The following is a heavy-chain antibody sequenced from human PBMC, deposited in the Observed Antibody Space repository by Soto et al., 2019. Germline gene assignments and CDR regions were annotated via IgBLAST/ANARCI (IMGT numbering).Heavy chain of an antibody. CDR3: ARPWCSGATCYRGVDYGMDV. V-gene: IGHV5-51*01. J-gene: IGHJ6*02. CDR2: IYPGDSDT. D-gene: IGHD2-2*02. CDR1: GYSFTNYW. Sequence: GESLEIACKGSGYSFTNYWIGWVRQMPGRGLEWMGIIYPGDSDTRYNPSFEGQVTISADKSISTAYLQWSSLKASDTAIYYCARPWCSGATCYRGVDYGMDVWGQGTTVTVSS.